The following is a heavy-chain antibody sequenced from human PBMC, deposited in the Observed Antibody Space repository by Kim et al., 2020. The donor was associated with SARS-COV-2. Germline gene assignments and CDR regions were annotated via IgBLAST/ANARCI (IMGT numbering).Heavy chain of an antibody. CDR2: ISAYNGNT. V-gene: IGHV1-18*01. D-gene: IGHD3-10*01. CDR3: AREVRSMVRGVIDRLNYYYYYYMDV. CDR1: GYTFTSYG. Sequence: ASVKVSCKASGYTFTSYGISWVRQAPGQGLEWMGWISAYNGNTNYAQKLQGRVTMTTDTSTSTAYMELRSLRSDDTAVYYCAREVRSMVRGVIDRLNYYYYYYMDVWGKGTTVTVSS. J-gene: IGHJ6*03.